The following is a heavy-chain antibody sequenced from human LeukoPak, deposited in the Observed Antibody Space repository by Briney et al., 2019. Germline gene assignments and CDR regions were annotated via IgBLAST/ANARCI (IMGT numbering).Heavy chain of an antibody. Sequence: GGSLRLSCAASGFSFSSYAMAWVRQAPGKGLEWVSGIGASGDTTYYADSVKGRVTISRDNSKNTLYLQMNSLRAEDTAVYYCAKVFITAANHDAFDMWGQGTMVTVSS. CDR1: GFSFSSYA. V-gene: IGHV3-23*01. CDR3: AKVFITAANHDAFDM. CDR2: IGASGDTT. J-gene: IGHJ3*02. D-gene: IGHD6-13*01.